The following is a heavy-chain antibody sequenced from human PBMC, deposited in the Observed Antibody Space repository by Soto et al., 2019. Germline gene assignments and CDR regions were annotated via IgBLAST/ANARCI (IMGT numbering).Heavy chain of an antibody. Sequence: EVQLVESGGGLVKPGGSLRVSCAASGFTLTSYSMYWVRQAPGKGLEWVSSISSSTSYINYADSVKGRFIISRDNAKNSLYIHVNSLRVEDTALYYCARETTNWFDLWGQGILVTVSS. V-gene: IGHV3-21*01. J-gene: IGHJ5*02. D-gene: IGHD1-1*01. CDR3: ARETTNWFDL. CDR2: ISSSTSYI. CDR1: GFTLTSYS.